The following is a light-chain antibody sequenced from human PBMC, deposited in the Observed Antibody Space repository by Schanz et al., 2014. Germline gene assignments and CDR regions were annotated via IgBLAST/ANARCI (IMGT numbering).Light chain of an antibody. CDR2: DAS. Sequence: EIVLTQSPATLSLSPGERATLSCRASQSVSSYLAWYQQKPGQAPRLLIYDASNRATGIPARFSGSGSGTEFTLTISTLQSEDYAIYHCQQYENWSTWAFGQGTKVEVK. V-gene: IGKV3-11*01. CDR1: QSVSSY. J-gene: IGKJ1*01. CDR3: QQYENWSTWA.